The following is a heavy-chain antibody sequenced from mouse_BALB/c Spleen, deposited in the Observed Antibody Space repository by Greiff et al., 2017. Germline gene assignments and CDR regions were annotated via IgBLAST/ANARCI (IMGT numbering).Heavy chain of an antibody. CDR1: GYSFTDYI. Sequence: EVQLQQTGPELVKPGASVKISCKASGYSFTDYIMLWVKQSHGKSLEWIGNINPYYGSTSYNLKFKGKATLTVDKSSSTAYMQLNSLTSEDSAVYYCARSTYGNYDYAMDYWGQGTSVTVSS. V-gene: IGHV1-39*01. J-gene: IGHJ4*01. CDR2: INPYYGST. CDR3: ARSTYGNYDYAMDY. D-gene: IGHD2-1*01.